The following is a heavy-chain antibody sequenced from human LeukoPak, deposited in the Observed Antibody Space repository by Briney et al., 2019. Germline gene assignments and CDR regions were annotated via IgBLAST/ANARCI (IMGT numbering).Heavy chain of an antibody. D-gene: IGHD4-17*01. CDR3: ARDRLHYGEYEKTFDY. CDR2: IKQDGSEK. J-gene: IGHJ4*02. CDR1: RFTFSSYA. Sequence: GGSLRLSCAASRFTFSSYAMSWVRQAPGKGLEWVANIKQDGSEKYYVDSVRGRFTISRDNAKNSLYLQMNSLRAEDTAVYYCARDRLHYGEYEKTFDYWGQGTLVTVSS. V-gene: IGHV3-7*01.